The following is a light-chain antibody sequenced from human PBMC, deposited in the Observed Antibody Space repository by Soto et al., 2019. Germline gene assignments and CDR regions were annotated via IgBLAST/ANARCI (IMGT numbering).Light chain of an antibody. J-gene: IGLJ3*02. CDR2: GNN. Sequence: QSVLTQPPSVSGAPGQRVTISCTGSRPNIGAGYDVHWYQQLPGTAPKLLIYGNNNRPSGVPDRFSGSKSGTSASLAIAGLQAEDEADYYCQSYDNSLSAWVFGGGTQLPVL. V-gene: IGLV1-40*01. CDR1: RPNIGAGYD. CDR3: QSYDNSLSAWV.